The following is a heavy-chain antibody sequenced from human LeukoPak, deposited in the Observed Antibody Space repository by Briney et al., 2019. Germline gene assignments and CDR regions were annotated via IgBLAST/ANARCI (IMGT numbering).Heavy chain of an antibody. CDR2: ISSNGGST. D-gene: IGHD2-2*01. J-gene: IGHJ4*02. CDR1: GFTFSSYA. Sequence: GGSLRLSCSASGFTFSSYAMHWVRQAPGKGLEYVSAISSNGGSTYYADSVKGRFTISRDNSKNTLYLQMSSLRAEDTAVYYCVRSSNSRYGHFDYWGQGTLVTVSS. V-gene: IGHV3-64D*06. CDR3: VRSSNSRYGHFDY.